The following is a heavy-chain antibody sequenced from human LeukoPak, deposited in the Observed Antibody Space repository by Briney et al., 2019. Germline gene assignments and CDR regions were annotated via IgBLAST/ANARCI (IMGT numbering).Heavy chain of an antibody. Sequence: SQTLSLTCTVSGGSISSGSYYWSWIRQPAGKGLEWIGRIYTSGSTNYNPSLKSRVTISVDTSKNQFSLKLSSVTAADTAVYYCARVHSSSWYDYWGQGTLVTVSS. J-gene: IGHJ4*02. CDR2: IYTSGST. CDR3: ARVHSSSWYDY. CDR1: GGSISSGSYY. D-gene: IGHD6-13*01. V-gene: IGHV4-61*02.